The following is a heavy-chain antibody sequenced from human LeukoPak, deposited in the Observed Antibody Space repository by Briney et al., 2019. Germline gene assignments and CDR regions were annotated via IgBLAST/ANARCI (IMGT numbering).Heavy chain of an antibody. D-gene: IGHD1-26*01. CDR2: INWNGGST. CDR1: GFTFDDYG. CDR3: ARDRISGSYFDY. Sequence: GSLRLSCAASGFTFDDYGMSWVRQAPGKGLEWVSGINWNGGSTGYADSVKGRFTISRDNAKNSLYLQMNSLRAEDTALYYCARDRISGSYFDYWGQGTLVTVSS. J-gene: IGHJ4*02. V-gene: IGHV3-20*04.